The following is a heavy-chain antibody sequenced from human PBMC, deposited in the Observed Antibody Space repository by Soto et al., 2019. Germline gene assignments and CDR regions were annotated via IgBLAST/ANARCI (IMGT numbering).Heavy chain of an antibody. CDR1: GGTFSNYA. D-gene: IGHD5-12*01. J-gene: IGHJ4*02. V-gene: IGHV1-69*01. CDR2: IIPIFGTG. Sequence: QVQLVQSGAEVKKPGSSVKVSCKASGGTFSNYAINWVRQAPGQGLEWMGGIIPIFGTGNYAQKFQGRVTITADESTSTAYLDLSGLRPEDTAVYYCARPVEMATISRSCLFYWGQGTLVTVSS. CDR3: ARPVEMATISRSCLFY.